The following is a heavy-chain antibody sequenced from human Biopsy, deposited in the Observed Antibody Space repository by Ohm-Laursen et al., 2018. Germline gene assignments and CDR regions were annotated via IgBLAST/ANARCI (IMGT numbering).Heavy chain of an antibody. CDR2: ISGRAGST. CDR1: GFTFIHYV. V-gene: IGHV3-23*01. J-gene: IGHJ6*02. Sequence: SLSLSFAPSGFTFIHYVMSWVRQAPGMGLAWVSAISGRAGSTNYADSVKRRFTISSDNPKNTLYLHLNSLRAEDTDLYDCAKINPSAIYYDYGMDVWGQGTTVTVSS. CDR3: AKINPSAIYYDYGMDV. D-gene: IGHD6-13*01.